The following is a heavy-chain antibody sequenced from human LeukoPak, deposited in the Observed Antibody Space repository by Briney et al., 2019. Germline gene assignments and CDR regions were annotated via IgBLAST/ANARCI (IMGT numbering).Heavy chain of an antibody. CDR1: GFTVSSNY. CDR2: IYSGGST. CDR3: ARGLGSYYGASWFDP. V-gene: IGHV3-53*01. Sequence: PGGSLRLSCAASGFTVSSNYMSWVRQAPGKGLEWVSVIYSGGSTYYADSVKGRFTISRDNSKDTLYLQMNSLRAEDTAVYYCARGLGSYYGASWFDPWGQGTLVTVSS. D-gene: IGHD1-26*01. J-gene: IGHJ5*02.